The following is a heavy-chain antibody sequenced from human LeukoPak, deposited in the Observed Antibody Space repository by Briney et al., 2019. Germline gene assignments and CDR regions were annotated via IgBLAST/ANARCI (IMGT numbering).Heavy chain of an antibody. D-gene: IGHD1-26*01. J-gene: IGHJ4*02. CDR1: GFTFSSYA. Sequence: GRSLRLSCAASGFTFSSYAIHWVRQAPGKGLEWVAVISYDGSNKYYADSVKGRFTISRDNSKNTLYLQMNSLRAEDTAVYYCARDSVIVGTTGYFDYWGQGTLVTVSS. V-gene: IGHV3-30-3*01. CDR2: ISYDGSNK. CDR3: ARDSVIVGTTGYFDY.